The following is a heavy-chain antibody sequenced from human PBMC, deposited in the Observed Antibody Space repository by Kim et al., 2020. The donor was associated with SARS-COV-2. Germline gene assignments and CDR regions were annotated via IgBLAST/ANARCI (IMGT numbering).Heavy chain of an antibody. V-gene: IGHV4-39*01. J-gene: IGHJ4*02. Sequence: SETLSLTCTVSGGSISSSSYYWGWIRQPPGKGLEWIGSIYYSGSTYYNPSLKSRVTISVDTSKNQFSLKLSSVTAADTAVYYCARHHSNYYDSSGYSGYWGQGTLVTVSS. CDR1: GGSISSSSYY. D-gene: IGHD3-22*01. CDR2: IYYSGST. CDR3: ARHHSNYYDSSGYSGY.